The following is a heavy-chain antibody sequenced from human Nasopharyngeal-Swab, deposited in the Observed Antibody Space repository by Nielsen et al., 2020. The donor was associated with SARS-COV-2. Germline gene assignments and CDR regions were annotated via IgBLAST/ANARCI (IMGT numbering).Heavy chain of an antibody. CDR1: GFTFSSYA. CDR2: ISGSGGST. CDR3: AKDLNSEGYCSSTSCYVLDYYGMDV. Sequence: GGSLRLSCAASGFTFSSYAMSWVRQAPGKGLEWVSAISGSGGSTHYADSVKGRFTISRDNSKNTLYLQMNSLRAEDTAVYYCAKDLNSEGYCSSTSCYVLDYYGMDVWGQGTTVTVSS. V-gene: IGHV3-23*01. J-gene: IGHJ6*02. D-gene: IGHD2-2*01.